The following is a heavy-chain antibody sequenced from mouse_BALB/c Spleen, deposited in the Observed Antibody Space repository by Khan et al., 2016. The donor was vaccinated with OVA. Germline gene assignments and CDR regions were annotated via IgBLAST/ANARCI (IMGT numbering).Heavy chain of an antibody. V-gene: IGHV9-1*02. CDR1: GYTFTNYG. Sequence: QVQLKQSGPELKKPGETVKISCKASGYTFTNYGMNWVKQAPGKGLKWMGWINTYTGEPTYADDFKGRFVFSLETSANTAYLQISNLKNEDMTTYFCARISSYWYSDVWGAGTTVTVSS. D-gene: IGHD6-2*01. CDR2: INTYTGEP. CDR3: ARISSYWYSDV. J-gene: IGHJ1*01.